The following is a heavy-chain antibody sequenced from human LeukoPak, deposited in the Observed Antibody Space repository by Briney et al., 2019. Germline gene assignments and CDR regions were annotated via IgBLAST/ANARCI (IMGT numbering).Heavy chain of an antibody. CDR1: GFTFSTYA. CDR3: ARTREQWQVLDY. Sequence: GRSLRLSCAASGFTFSTYAMHWVRQAPGEGLQWVALISYDGSNKYYTDSVKGRFTISRDNSKNTLYLQMNSLRAEDTAVYYCARTREQWQVLDYWGQGTLVTVSS. D-gene: IGHD6-19*01. V-gene: IGHV3-30-3*01. J-gene: IGHJ4*02. CDR2: ISYDGSNK.